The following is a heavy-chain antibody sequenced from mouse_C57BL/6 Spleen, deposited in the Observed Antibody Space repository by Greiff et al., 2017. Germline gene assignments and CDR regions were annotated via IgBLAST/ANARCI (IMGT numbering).Heavy chain of an antibody. V-gene: IGHV1-61*01. D-gene: IGHD1-1*01. CDR2: IYPSDSET. CDR1: GYTFTSYW. CDR3: ARRDYGSSSDY. Sequence: QVQLQQSGAELVRPGSSVKLSCKASGYTFTSYWMDWVKQRPGQGLEWIGNIYPSDSETHYNQKFKDKATLTVDKSSSTAYMQLSSLTSEDSAVYYYARRDYGSSSDYWGQGTTLTVSS. J-gene: IGHJ2*01.